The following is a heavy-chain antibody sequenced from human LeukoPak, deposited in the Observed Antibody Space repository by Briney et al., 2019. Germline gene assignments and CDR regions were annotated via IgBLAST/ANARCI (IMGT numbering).Heavy chain of an antibody. D-gene: IGHD1-26*01. J-gene: IGHJ4*02. Sequence: GGSLRLSCAASGFTFDDYAMHWVRQAPGKGLEWVAFIRYDGSNKYYADSVKGRFTISRDNSKNTLYLQTNSLRAEDTAVYYCAKDRSPPGWELPDRPYFYWGQGTLVTVSS. CDR3: AKDRSPPGWELPDRPYFY. CDR1: GFTFDDYA. CDR2: IRYDGSNK. V-gene: IGHV3-30*02.